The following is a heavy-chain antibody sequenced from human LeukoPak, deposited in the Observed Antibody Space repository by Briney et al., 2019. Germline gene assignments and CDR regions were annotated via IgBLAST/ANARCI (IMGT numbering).Heavy chain of an antibody. D-gene: IGHD3-10*01. CDR2: ISGSGGAT. CDR1: GFTFSSFA. V-gene: IGHV3-23*01. Sequence: PGGSLRLSCTASGFTFSSFALSWVRRAPGKGLELVSSISGSGGATYYADSVKGRFTISRDNSENTLYLQINSLRAEDTAVFYCAKNYGSGTYYNYFDSWGQGTLVTVSS. CDR3: AKNYGSGTYYNYFDS. J-gene: IGHJ4*02.